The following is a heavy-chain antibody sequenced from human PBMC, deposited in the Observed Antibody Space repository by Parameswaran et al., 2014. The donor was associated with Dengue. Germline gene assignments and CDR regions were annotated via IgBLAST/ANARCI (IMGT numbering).Heavy chain of an antibody. CDR3: ARQVSGEQWLVSDRIDY. CDR2: INPNSGGT. J-gene: IGHJ4*02. V-gene: IGHV1-2*02. Sequence: WVRQAPGQGLEWMGWINPNSGGTNYAQKFQGRVTMTRDTSISTAYMELSRLRSDDTAVYYCARQVSGEQWLVSDRIDYWGQGTLVTVSS. D-gene: IGHD6-19*01.